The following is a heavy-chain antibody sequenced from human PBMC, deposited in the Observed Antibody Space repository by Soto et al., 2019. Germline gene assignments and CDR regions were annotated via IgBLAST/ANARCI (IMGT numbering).Heavy chain of an antibody. CDR3: ARLGRTYHDFWSGYSRRYYYGMHV. D-gene: IGHD3-3*01. V-gene: IGHV5-51*01. J-gene: IGHJ6*02. CDR1: GYSFTSYW. Sequence: PGESLKISGKGSGYSFTSYWIGWVRQMPGKGLEWMGIIYPGDSDTRYSPSFQGQVTISADKSISTAYLQWSSLKASDTAMYYCARLGRTYHDFWSGYSRRYYYGMHVWGPGATVAVYS. CDR2: IYPGDSDT.